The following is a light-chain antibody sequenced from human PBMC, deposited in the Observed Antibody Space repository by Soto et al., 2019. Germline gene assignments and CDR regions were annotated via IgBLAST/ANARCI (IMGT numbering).Light chain of an antibody. CDR2: DAS. J-gene: IGKJ1*01. CDR3: QQYNSYSPPWT. Sequence: DIQMTQSPSTLSASVGDRVTITCRASQSISSWLAWYQQKPGKAPKLLIYDASSLESGVPSRFSGSGSGTEFTLTISSLQPDDFATYYCQQYNSYSPPWTFGQGTEVEIK. CDR1: QSISSW. V-gene: IGKV1-5*01.